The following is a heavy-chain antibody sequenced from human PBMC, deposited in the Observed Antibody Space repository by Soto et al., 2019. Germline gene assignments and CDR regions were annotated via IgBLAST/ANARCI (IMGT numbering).Heavy chain of an antibody. D-gene: IGHD1-26*01. J-gene: IGHJ4*02. CDR3: GRGRSGEIVVFY. CDR2: ISPKSGGT. Sequence: ASVKVSCKASGYTFTGYYIHWVRQAPGQGLEWVGEISPKSGGTRYAQKFQGRVTMTKDTSITTVYMELSNLSPDDTAVYYCGRGRSGEIVVFYWGQGTLVTVSS. CDR1: GYTFTGYY. V-gene: IGHV1-2*02.